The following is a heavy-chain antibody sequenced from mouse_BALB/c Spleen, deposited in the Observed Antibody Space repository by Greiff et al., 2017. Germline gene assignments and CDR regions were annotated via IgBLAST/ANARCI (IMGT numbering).Heavy chain of an antibody. V-gene: IGHV1-54*01. Sequence: VKLMESGAELVRPGTSVKVSCKASGYAFTNYLIEWVKQRPGQGLEWIGVINPGSGGTNYNEKFKGKATLTADKSSSTAYMQLSSLTSDDSAVYFCARWGICMDYWGQGTSVTVSS. D-gene: IGHD6-5*01. J-gene: IGHJ4*01. CDR1: GYAFTNYL. CDR3: ARWGICMDY. CDR2: INPGSGGT.